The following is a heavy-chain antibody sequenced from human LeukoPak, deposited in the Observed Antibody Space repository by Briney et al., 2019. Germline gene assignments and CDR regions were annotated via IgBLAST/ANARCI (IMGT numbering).Heavy chain of an antibody. J-gene: IGHJ4*02. V-gene: IGHV4-34*01. CDR3: PTSYYYDSSGYRILDY. Sequence: SETLSLTCAVYGGSFSGYYWSWIRQPPGKGLEWIGEINHSESTNYNPSLKSRVTILVDTSKNQFSLKLSSVTAADTAVYYCPTSYYYDSSGYRILDYWGQGTLVTVSS. D-gene: IGHD3-22*01. CDR1: GGSFSGYY. CDR2: INHSEST.